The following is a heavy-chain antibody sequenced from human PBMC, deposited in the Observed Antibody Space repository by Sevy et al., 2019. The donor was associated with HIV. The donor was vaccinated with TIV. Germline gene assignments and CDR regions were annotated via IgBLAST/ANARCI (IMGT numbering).Heavy chain of an antibody. Sequence: SETLSLTCNVSGGSIRSGRYYWSWIRQPAGKGLEWIGRIYIRGTTNYNPSLKSRITMSVDTSKNQFSLKLSSVTATDTAVYYCARELSDYGMGVWGQGTTVTVSS. CDR2: IYIRGTT. CDR3: ARELSDYGMGV. J-gene: IGHJ6*02. CDR1: GGSIRSGRYY. V-gene: IGHV4-61*02.